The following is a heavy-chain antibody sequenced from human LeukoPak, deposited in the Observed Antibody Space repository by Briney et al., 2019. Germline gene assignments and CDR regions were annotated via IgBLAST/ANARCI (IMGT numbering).Heavy chain of an antibody. CDR1: GFTFSSYW. Sequence: GGSLRLSCAPSGFTFSSYWMSWVRQAPGKGLEWVANIKQDGSEKYYVDSVKGRFTISRDNAKNSLYLQMNSLRAEDTAVYYCATHIVVVPAAIGWFDPWGQGTLVTVSS. CDR2: IKQDGSEK. V-gene: IGHV3-7*01. D-gene: IGHD2-2*02. J-gene: IGHJ5*02. CDR3: ATHIVVVPAAIGWFDP.